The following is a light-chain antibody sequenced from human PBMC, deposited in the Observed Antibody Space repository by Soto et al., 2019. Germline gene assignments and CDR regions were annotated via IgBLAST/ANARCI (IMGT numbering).Light chain of an antibody. CDR1: ESISSY. Sequence: IQLTQSPASLSASVGDRGTITCRSSESISSYLNSYQQQPGKAPPLLIYAASSLQSGVPSRFSGSGSGTDFTPPISSLQPEDFATSYCQQSYSTPSITFGQGTRLEIK. V-gene: IGKV1-39*01. J-gene: IGKJ5*01. CDR3: QQSYSTPSIT. CDR2: AAS.